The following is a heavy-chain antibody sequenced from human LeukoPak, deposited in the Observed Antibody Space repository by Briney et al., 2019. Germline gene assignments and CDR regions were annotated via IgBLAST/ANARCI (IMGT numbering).Heavy chain of an antibody. Sequence: PSETLSLTRAVYGGSFSGYYWSWIRQPPGKGLEWIGEINHSGSTNYNPSLKSRVTISVDTSKNQVSLRLTSVTAADTAVYYCARGTISMDVWGRGTTVTISS. J-gene: IGHJ6*03. D-gene: IGHD3-9*01. CDR2: INHSGST. CDR1: GGSFSGYY. CDR3: ARGTISMDV. V-gene: IGHV4-34*01.